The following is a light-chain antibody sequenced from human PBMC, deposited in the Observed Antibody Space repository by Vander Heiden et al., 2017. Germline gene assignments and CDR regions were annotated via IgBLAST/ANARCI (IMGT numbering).Light chain of an antibody. CDR3: ASWDDRLRGYV. J-gene: IGLJ1*01. Sequence: QSVLSQPPSTSGTPGQRVTISCSGSSSNIGNNYAYWYQQLPGTAPKLLFERNSQRTSGVPDRFADSKSGTSASLAISGLRSEDEGEYYCASWDDRLRGYVFGTGTKVTVL. CDR2: RNS. V-gene: IGLV1-47*01. CDR1: SSNIGNNY.